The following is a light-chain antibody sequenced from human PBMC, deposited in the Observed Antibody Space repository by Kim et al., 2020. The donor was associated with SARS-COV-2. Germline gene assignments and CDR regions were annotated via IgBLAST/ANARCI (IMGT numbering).Light chain of an antibody. V-gene: IGKV1D-16*01. Sequence: DIQMTQSPSSLSASVGDRVTITCRASQGISSWLAWYQLKPEKAPKPLIYAASSLQTGVPSRFSGSGSGTDFTLTISSLQPEDFAAYYCRQYNSRPRTFGQGTKVDIK. CDR1: QGISSW. CDR2: AAS. CDR3: RQYNSRPRT. J-gene: IGKJ1*01.